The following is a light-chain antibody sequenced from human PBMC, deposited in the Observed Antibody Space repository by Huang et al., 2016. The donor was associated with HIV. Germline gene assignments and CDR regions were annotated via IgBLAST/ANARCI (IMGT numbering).Light chain of an antibody. Sequence: AVQLTQSPSSLSASVGDTAIISCRASQDIGTSLAWYQQRPGAAPRLLIIGASSLQPGTPSRFSGHVPGPFFTLIIDNLQPDDFATYYCQQLSSYPVTFGGGTRVE. CDR3: QQLSSYPVT. CDR2: GAS. V-gene: IGKV1-13*02. J-gene: IGKJ4*01. CDR1: QDIGTS.